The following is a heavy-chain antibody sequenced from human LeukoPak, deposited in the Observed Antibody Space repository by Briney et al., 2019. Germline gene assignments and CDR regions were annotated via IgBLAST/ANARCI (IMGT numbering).Heavy chain of an antibody. D-gene: IGHD3-10*02. J-gene: IGHJ4*02. CDR2: IYYSGST. Sequence: SETLSLTCTVSSGSISSSSYYRGWIRQPPGKGLDWIGSIYYSGSTYYNPSLKSRVTISVDTSKNQFSLKLSSVTAADTAVYYRARERSKPMVGLDYWGPGTLVTVSS. CDR1: SGSISSSSYY. V-gene: IGHV4-39*07. CDR3: ARERSKPMVGLDY.